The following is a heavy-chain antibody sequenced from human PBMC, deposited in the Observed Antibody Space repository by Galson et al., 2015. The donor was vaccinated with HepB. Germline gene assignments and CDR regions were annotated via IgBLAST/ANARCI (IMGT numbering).Heavy chain of an antibody. Sequence: SLRLSCAASGFSVSNSYMNWLRQVPGKGLEWVSDIYPGGATYYAGFVKARFTISRDNSKNTLYLQMNSLRAEDTAVYYCTREQNWTFDIWGQGTMVTVSS. CDR1: GFSVSNSY. V-gene: IGHV3-66*01. D-gene: IGHD1-1*01. CDR3: TREQNWTFDI. J-gene: IGHJ3*02. CDR2: IYPGGAT.